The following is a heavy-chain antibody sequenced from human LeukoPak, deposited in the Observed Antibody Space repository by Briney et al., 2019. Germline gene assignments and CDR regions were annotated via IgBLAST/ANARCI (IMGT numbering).Heavy chain of an antibody. CDR3: ARATFDLTDGMDV. Sequence: GESLKISCKGSGYSFTSYWIGWVRQMPGKGLEWMGIIYPGDSDTRYSPSFQGQVTISADKSISTAYLQWSSLKASDTAMYYCARATFDLTDGMDVWGQGTTVTVSS. V-gene: IGHV5-51*01. CDR2: IYPGDSDT. CDR1: GYSFTSYW. J-gene: IGHJ6*02.